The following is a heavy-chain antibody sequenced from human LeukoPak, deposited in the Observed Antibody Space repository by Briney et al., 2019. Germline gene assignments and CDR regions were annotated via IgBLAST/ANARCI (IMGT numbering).Heavy chain of an antibody. CDR1: GGAFSGYY. J-gene: IGHJ6*02. V-gene: IGHV4-34*01. D-gene: IGHD3-3*01. CDR3: ARGASYYDFWSGFVKGMDV. CDR2: INHSGST. Sequence: SETLSLTCAVYGGAFSGYYWSWIRQPPGKGLEWIGEINHSGSTNSNPSLKSRVTISVDTSKNQFSLKLSSVTAADTAVYYCARGASYYDFWSGFVKGMDVWGQGTTVTVSS.